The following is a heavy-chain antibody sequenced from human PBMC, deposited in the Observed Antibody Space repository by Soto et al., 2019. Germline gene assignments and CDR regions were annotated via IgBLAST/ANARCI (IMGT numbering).Heavy chain of an antibody. D-gene: IGHD2-2*01. Sequence: QIQLVQSGPEVRKPGASVKVSCKASGYIFSNFGISWVRQAPGQGLEWMGWISGYNDNTNYAQKFQDRVRMTTDISTSTAYMELTTLRPEDTSVYYCAKVASSWFYYYYGMDVWGQGTTVTVSS. CDR2: ISGYNDNT. CDR1: GYIFSNFG. CDR3: AKVASSWFYYYYGMDV. V-gene: IGHV1-18*01. J-gene: IGHJ6*02.